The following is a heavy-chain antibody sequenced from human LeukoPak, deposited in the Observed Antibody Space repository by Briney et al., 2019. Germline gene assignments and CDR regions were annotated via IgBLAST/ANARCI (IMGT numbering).Heavy chain of an antibody. D-gene: IGHD3-10*01. CDR1: GFTFSNAW. V-gene: IGHV3-15*01. CDR2: IKSKTDGGTT. J-gene: IGHJ4*02. Sequence: GGSLRLSCAASGFTFSNAWMSWVRQAPGKGLEWVGRIKSKTDGGTTDYAAPVKGRFTISRDDSKNTLYLQMNSLRAEDTAVYYCAGDPGSGSYYNWGQGTLVTVSS. CDR3: AGDPGSGSYYN.